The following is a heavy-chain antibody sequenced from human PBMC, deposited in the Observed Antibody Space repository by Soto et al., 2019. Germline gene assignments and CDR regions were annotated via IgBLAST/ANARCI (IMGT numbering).Heavy chain of an antibody. Sequence: SETLSLTCAVPGGSIISTHWWTWVRQSPGKGLEWIGEIYHNGTANYNPSLKSRLTTSVDTSKNHFSLSLTPVTVRDTATYFCARGPQYWGPGKLVTVSS. CDR2: IYHNGTA. J-gene: IGHJ4*02. V-gene: IGHV4-4*02. CDR1: GGSIISTHW. CDR3: ARGPQY.